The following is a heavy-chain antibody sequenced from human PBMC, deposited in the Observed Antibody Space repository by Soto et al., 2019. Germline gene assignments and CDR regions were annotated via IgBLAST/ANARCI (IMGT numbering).Heavy chain of an antibody. CDR3: ANDIIVIPGAKGLDY. V-gene: IGHV1-69*13. CDR1: GGTFSSYA. CDR2: IIPIFGTA. Sequence: SVKVSCKASGGTFSSYAISWVRQAPGQGLEWMGGIIPIFGTANYAQKFQGRITITADESTSTAYMELSSLRSEDTAVYYCANDIIVIPGAKGLDYWGQGALVTVSS. D-gene: IGHD2-2*01. J-gene: IGHJ4*02.